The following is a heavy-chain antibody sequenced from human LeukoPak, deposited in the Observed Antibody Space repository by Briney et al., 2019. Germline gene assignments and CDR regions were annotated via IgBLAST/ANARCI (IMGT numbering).Heavy chain of an antibody. D-gene: IGHD1-26*01. J-gene: IGHJ4*02. Sequence: RTGGSLRLSCAASGFTFSSYNMNWVRQAPGKGLEWVSSISTSSSYIYYADSVKGRFTISRDNAKNSLYLQMNSLRAEDTAVYYCARDGGSYYFDYWGQGTLVTVSS. CDR3: ARDGGSYYFDY. V-gene: IGHV3-21*04. CDR2: ISTSSSYI. CDR1: GFTFSSYN.